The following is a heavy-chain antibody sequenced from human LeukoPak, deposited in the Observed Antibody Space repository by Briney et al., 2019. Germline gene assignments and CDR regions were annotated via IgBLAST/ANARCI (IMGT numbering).Heavy chain of an antibody. V-gene: IGHV3-30-3*01. J-gene: IGHJ4*02. Sequence: GRSLRLSCAASGFTFDIYRMHWVRQAPGKGLEWVSLISDDGSNKYYSDSVKGRFTISRDNSKNTVFLQMDSLKTEDMAVYYCARDLLDCGGPNCSDYGGQGTLVIVSS. D-gene: IGHD2-21*01. CDR2: ISDDGSNK. CDR1: GFTFDIYR. CDR3: ARDLLDCGGPNCSDY.